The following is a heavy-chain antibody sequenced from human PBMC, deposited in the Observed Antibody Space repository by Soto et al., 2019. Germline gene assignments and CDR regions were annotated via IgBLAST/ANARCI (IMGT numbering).Heavy chain of an antibody. CDR1: GGSISSSNW. V-gene: IGHV4-4*02. CDR2: IYHSGST. CDR3: ARSRYCSGGSCYIDY. Sequence: NPSETLSLTCAVSGGSISSSNWWSWVRQPPGKGLEWIGEIYHSGSTNYNPSLKSRVTISVDKSKNQFSLKLSSVTAADTAVYYCARSRYCSGGSCYIDYWGQGTLVTVSS. D-gene: IGHD2-15*01. J-gene: IGHJ4*02.